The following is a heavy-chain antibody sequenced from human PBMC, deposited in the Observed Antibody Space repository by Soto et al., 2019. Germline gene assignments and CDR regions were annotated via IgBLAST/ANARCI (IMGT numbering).Heavy chain of an antibody. J-gene: IGHJ6*02. D-gene: IGHD2-15*01. V-gene: IGHV1-18*01. CDR3: AREREYCSATRCYDPGLDV. Sequence: QAQLEQSGTEMRKPGASVKVSCKASGHPFGNFGFTWVRQAPGQGLEWLGWISIYNGDTNYAQEVQGRITMTTDTYASTAYMELTSLRSEDTAVYYCAREREYCSATRCYDPGLDVWGQGTTVIVSS. CDR2: ISIYNGDT. CDR1: GHPFGNFG.